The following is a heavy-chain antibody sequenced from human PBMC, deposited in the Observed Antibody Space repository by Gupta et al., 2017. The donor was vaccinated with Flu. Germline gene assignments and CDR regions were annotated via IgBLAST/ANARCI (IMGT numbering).Heavy chain of an antibody. CDR3: AKSGIARDAFDI. Sequence: EVQLLESGGGLVQPGGSLSLSCAASGFPFSSYAMSWVRQAPGKGLEWVSAISGSGGSTYYADSVKGRFTISRDNSKNTLYLQMNSLRAEDTAVYYCAKSGIARDAFDIWGQGTMVTVSS. V-gene: IGHV3-23*01. D-gene: IGHD6-13*01. J-gene: IGHJ3*02. CDR1: GFPFSSYA. CDR2: ISGSGGST.